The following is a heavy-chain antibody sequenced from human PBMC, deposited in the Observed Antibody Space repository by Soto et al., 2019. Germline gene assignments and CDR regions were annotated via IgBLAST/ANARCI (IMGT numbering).Heavy chain of an antibody. CDR3: ASGQGSSDVVYFDY. Sequence: QVQLVESGGGLVKPGGSLRLSCVASEFTFNDYYMSWIRQVPGKGLEWIAYISTSSAYTHYADSVKGRFTISRDNAQNSLYLQMNSLRVEDTAVYYCASGQGSSDVVYFDYWGQGTLVTVSS. CDR1: EFTFNDYY. D-gene: IGHD2-15*01. CDR2: ISTSSAYT. J-gene: IGHJ4*02. V-gene: IGHV3-11*06.